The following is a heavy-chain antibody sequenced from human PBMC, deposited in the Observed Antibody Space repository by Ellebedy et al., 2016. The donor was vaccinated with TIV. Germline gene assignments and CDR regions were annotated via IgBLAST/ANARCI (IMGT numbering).Heavy chain of an antibody. Sequence: AVSVKVSCKASGYTFSSYFMHWVRQAPGQGLEWMGIINPSSGSTTYAQNLQGRVTMTRDTSTTTVYMELSSLTSEDTAVYYCARSRSSGWLHTPDYWGQGTLVIVSS. J-gene: IGHJ4*02. D-gene: IGHD6-19*01. CDR1: GYTFSSYF. V-gene: IGHV1-46*04. CDR3: ARSRSSGWLHTPDY. CDR2: INPSSGST.